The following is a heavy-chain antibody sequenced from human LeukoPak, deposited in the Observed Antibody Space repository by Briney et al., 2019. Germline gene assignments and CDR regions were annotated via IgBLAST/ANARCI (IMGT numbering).Heavy chain of an antibody. J-gene: IGHJ1*01. CDR1: GDSVSSNSVA. CDR3: ARGALSYDYVWGSYREYFQH. D-gene: IGHD3-16*02. V-gene: IGHV6-1*01. CDR2: TYYRSKWYN. Sequence: SQTLSLTCAISGDSVSSNSVAWNWIRQSPSRGLEWLGRTYYRSKWYNESAVSVKSRINIDPDTSKNQFSLQLNSVTPEDTAVYYCARGALSYDYVWGSYREYFQHWGQGTLVTVSS.